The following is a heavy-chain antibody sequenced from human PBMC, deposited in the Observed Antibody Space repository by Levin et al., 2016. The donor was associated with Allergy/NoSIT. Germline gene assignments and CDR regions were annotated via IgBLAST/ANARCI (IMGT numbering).Heavy chain of an antibody. CDR2: ISYDGSNK. D-gene: IGHD3-10*01. V-gene: IGHV3-30*18. Sequence: WIRQPPGKGLEWVAVISYDGSNKYYADSVKGRFTISRDNSKNTLYLQMNSLRAEDTAVYYCAKGTLLWFGELPFDYWGQGTLVTVSS. CDR3: AKGTLLWFGELPFDY. J-gene: IGHJ4*02.